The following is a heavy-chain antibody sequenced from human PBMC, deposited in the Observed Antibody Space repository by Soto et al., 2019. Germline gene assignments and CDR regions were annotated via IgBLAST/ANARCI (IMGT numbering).Heavy chain of an antibody. CDR3: AKDLRTTISDYGMDV. CDR1: GFTFGSHG. V-gene: IGHV3-30*18. CDR2: ISYDETNE. J-gene: IGHJ6*02. Sequence: QVQLVESGGGLVQPGGSLRLTCVASGFTFGSHGMHWVRQAPGKGLEWVAVISYDETNEHYVDSVKGRFTISRDNSKSILYLQKNRLRPEATALYKCAKDLRTTISDYGMDVWGQGTTVTVSS.